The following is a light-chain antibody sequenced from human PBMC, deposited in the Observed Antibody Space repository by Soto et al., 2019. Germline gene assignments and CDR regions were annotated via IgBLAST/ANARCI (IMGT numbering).Light chain of an antibody. CDR3: QQYNNWPYT. V-gene: IGKV3-15*01. J-gene: IGKJ2*01. Sequence: EKGMKQSPDTVSVSPGERATLSCRASQSVSSNLAWYQQKPGQAPRLLIFGASTRATGIPARFSGSGSGTEFTLTISSLQSEDFAVYHCQQYNNWPYTFGQGTTLEIK. CDR1: QSVSSN. CDR2: GAS.